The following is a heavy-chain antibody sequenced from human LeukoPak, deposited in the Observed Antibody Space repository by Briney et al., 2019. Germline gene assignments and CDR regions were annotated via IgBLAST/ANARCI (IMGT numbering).Heavy chain of an antibody. V-gene: IGHV1-2*02. CDR1: GYTFTDYY. CDR3: ARERNYGDYGNAFDV. CDR2: INPKRGVT. D-gene: IGHD4-17*01. J-gene: IGHJ3*01. Sequence: ASVKVSCKASGYTFTDYYIHWMRQAPGQGLEWMGWINPKRGVTTYAQKFQGRVTMTRDTSITTAYMELTRLRSDDTAIYYCARERNYGDYGNAFDVWGQGTKVTVSS.